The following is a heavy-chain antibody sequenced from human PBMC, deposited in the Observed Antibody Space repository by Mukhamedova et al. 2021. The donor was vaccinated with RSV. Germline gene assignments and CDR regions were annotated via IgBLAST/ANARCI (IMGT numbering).Heavy chain of an antibody. D-gene: IGHD2-2*01. V-gene: IGHV1-69*06. Sequence: QAPGQGLEWMGGIIPIFGTANYAQKFLGRVTITADKSTSTAYMELSSLRSEDTAVYYCARGRCSSTSCFRYFDLWGRGTLVTVSS. CDR2: IIPIFGTA. J-gene: IGHJ2*01. CDR3: ARGRCSSTSCFRYFDL.